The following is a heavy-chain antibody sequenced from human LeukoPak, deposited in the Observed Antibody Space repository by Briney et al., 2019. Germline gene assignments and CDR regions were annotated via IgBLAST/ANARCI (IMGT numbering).Heavy chain of an antibody. CDR1: GGSVSSDRYY. CDR3: ARVLSVAGGNYFDY. CDR2: IYNSGST. D-gene: IGHD6-19*01. V-gene: IGHV4-61*01. J-gene: IGHJ4*02. Sequence: SETLSLTCTVSGGSVSSDRYYWSWIRQPPGKGLEWIGYIYNSGSTNYNPSLKGRVTISVDTSKNQFSLKLSSVTAADTAVYYCARVLSVAGGNYFDYWGQGTLVTVSS.